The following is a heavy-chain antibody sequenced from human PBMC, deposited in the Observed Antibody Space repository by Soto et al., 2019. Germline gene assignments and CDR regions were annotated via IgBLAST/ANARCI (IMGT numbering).Heavy chain of an antibody. D-gene: IGHD3-16*01. CDR1: GFTFGTYA. J-gene: IGHJ6*02. Sequence: EVRLLESGGNLVQPGGSLRLSCAASGFTFGTYALSWVRQAPGKGLEWVSAISGIDGSTYYADSVEGRFTISRDNSKNALHLQMNSLRGADTALYYCASPRRGGGFGGMDVWGQGTTVRVSS. V-gene: IGHV3-23*01. CDR2: ISGIDGST. CDR3: ASPRRGGGFGGMDV.